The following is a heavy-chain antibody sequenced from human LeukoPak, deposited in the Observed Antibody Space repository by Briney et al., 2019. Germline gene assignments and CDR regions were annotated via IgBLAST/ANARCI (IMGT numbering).Heavy chain of an antibody. J-gene: IGHJ3*02. D-gene: IGHD1-14*01. CDR1: GYTFTSYA. CDR3: ARAVHHLMGQGAFDI. Sequence: ASVKVSCKASGYTFTSYAMHWVRQAPGQRLEWMGWINAGNGNTKYSQEFQGRVTITRDTSASTAYMELSSLRSEDMAVYYCARAVHHLMGQGAFDIWGQGTMVTVSS. V-gene: IGHV1-3*03. CDR2: INAGNGNT.